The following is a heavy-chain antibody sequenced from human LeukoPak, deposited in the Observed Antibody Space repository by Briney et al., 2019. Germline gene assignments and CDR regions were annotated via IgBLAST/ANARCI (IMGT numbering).Heavy chain of an antibody. CDR2: IKKDGREK. D-gene: IGHD1-26*01. V-gene: IGHV3-7*01. CDR1: TFTFSSYW. J-gene: IGHJ4*02. CDR3: ARTIVRAFEYFDY. Sequence: GGSLRLSCAASTFTFSSYWMSWVRQAPGKGLEWVANIKKDGREKFYMDSVKGRFTISRDNAKNSLYLQMNSLRAEDTAVYYCARTIVRAFEYFDYWGQGTLVTVSS.